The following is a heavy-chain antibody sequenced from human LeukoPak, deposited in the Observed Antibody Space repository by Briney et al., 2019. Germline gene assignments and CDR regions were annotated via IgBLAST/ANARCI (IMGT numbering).Heavy chain of an antibody. D-gene: IGHD7-27*01. Sequence: PSETLSLTCTVSGGSISSYYWSWIRQPPGKGLEWIGYIYYSGSTNYNPSLKSRVTISVDTSKNQFSLKLSSVTAADTAVYYCAGAIWGPFDPWGQGTLVTVSS. CDR3: AGAIWGPFDP. CDR2: IYYSGST. J-gene: IGHJ5*02. V-gene: IGHV4-59*01. CDR1: GGSISSYY.